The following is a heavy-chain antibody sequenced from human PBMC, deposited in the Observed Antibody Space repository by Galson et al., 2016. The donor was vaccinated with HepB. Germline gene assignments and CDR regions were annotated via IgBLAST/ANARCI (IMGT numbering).Heavy chain of an antibody. J-gene: IGHJ2*01. CDR2: IAPSDSDT. CDR1: EYSFTNYW. V-gene: IGHV5-10-1*01. CDR3: ARHSPGNRAHWYFDL. Sequence: QSGAEVKKPGESLRISCKGSEYSFTNYWISWVRQMSGKGLVWMGRIAPSDSDTPYSPSFQGHGTISVDKSINTAYLQWSSLKASDTAIYFCARHSPGNRAHWYFDLWGRGTLLTVSS. D-gene: IGHD2/OR15-2a*01.